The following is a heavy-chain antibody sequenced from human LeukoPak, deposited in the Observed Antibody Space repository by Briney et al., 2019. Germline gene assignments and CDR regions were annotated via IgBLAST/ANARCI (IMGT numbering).Heavy chain of an antibody. CDR2: INHSGST. D-gene: IGHD2-15*01. J-gene: IGHJ5*02. CDR1: GGSFSGYY. Sequence: SETLSLTCAVYGGSFSGYYWSWIRQPPGKGLEWIGEINHSGSTNYNPSLKSRVTISVDTSKNQFSLKLSSVTAADTAVYYCARGMETGYCSGGSCYLYTNWFDPWGQGTLVTVSS. CDR3: ARGMETGYCSGGSCYLYTNWFDP. V-gene: IGHV4-34*01.